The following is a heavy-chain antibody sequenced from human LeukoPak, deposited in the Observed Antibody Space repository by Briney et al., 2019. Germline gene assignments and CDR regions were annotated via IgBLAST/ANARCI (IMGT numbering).Heavy chain of an antibody. D-gene: IGHD3-9*01. CDR3: ARDWGITIFRRFDY. CDR1: GYTFTSNY. J-gene: IGHJ4*02. V-gene: IGHV1-46*01. CDR2: ISPSGGST. Sequence: ASVKVSCKAFGYTFTSNYMHWVRQAPGQGPEWMGVISPSGGSTTYAQKFQGRVTLTRDMSTSTDYLELSSLRSEDTAVYYCARDWGITIFRRFDYWGQGTLVTVSS.